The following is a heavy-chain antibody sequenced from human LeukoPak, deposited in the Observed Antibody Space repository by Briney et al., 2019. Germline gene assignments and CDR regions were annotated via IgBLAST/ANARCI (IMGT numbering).Heavy chain of an antibody. Sequence: PSETLSLTCALYGRSFSGYYWGWIRHPPGKGRGWIGEINHNGSTNYNQTLKSRVTISVDTSKNQFSLKLSSVTAADTAVYYCAGGPRGDYDFWSGNAFDIWGEGTMVSVSS. V-gene: IGHV4-34*01. D-gene: IGHD3-3*01. J-gene: IGHJ3*02. CDR1: GRSFSGYY. CDR2: INHNGST. CDR3: AGGPRGDYDFWSGNAFDI.